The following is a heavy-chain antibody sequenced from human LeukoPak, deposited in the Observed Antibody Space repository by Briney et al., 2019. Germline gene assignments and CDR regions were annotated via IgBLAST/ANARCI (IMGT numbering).Heavy chain of an antibody. D-gene: IGHD3-10*01. V-gene: IGHV3-74*03. Sequence: GGSLRLSCAASGFSFSAYWMPWVRQAPGKGLVWFSRLRGGGSIITYADSVKGRFTISRDNAKKTLYLQLNSLISEDTAGLCCASGAYEAFDLWGQGTMVAVSS. CDR1: GFSFSAYW. CDR2: LRGGGSII. J-gene: IGHJ3*01. CDR3: ASGAYEAFDL.